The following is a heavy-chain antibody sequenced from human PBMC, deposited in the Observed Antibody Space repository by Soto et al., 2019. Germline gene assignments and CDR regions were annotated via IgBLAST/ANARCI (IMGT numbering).Heavy chain of an antibody. CDR3: ARGSRDYLASGEDEGDFDY. V-gene: IGHV1-69*01. J-gene: IGHJ4*02. CDR2: IVPVFGVA. CDR1: GGTFSNFA. D-gene: IGHD3-10*01. Sequence: QVQLVQSGAEVKKPGSSVKVSCKASGGTFSNFAINWVRQAPGQGLEWMGGIVPVFGVAYYAQTLQDRVTITADESTSTAYMELSSLTSKDTAVYFCARGSRDYLASGEDEGDFDYWGQGTLVTVSS.